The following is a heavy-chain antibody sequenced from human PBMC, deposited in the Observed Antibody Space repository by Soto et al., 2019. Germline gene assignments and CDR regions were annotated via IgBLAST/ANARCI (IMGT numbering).Heavy chain of an antibody. CDR3: ASPADSSGGFDY. J-gene: IGHJ4*02. CDR1: GFTFSSYG. Sequence: QVQLVESGGGVVQPGRSLRLSCAASGFTFSSYGMHWVRQAPGKGLEWVAVIWYDGSNKYYADSVKGRFTISRDNSKNTLYLQMNSLRAEDTAVYYCASPADSSGGFDYWGQGTLVTVSS. CDR2: IWYDGSNK. D-gene: IGHD3-22*01. V-gene: IGHV3-33*01.